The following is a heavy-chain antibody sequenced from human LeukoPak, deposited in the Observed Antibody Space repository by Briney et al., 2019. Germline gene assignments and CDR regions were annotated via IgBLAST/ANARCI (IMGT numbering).Heavy chain of an antibody. CDR2: IFYSGST. Sequence: SETLSLTCTVSGVSISSGGYYWSWIRQHPGKGLEWIGYIFYSGSTYYNPSLKSRVTISVDKSKNQFSLKLSSVTAADTAVYYCARVSPGPIAVAGTGHYYFDYWGQGTLVTVSS. CDR1: GVSISSGGYY. V-gene: IGHV4-31*03. J-gene: IGHJ4*02. D-gene: IGHD6-19*01. CDR3: ARVSPGPIAVAGTGHYYFDY.